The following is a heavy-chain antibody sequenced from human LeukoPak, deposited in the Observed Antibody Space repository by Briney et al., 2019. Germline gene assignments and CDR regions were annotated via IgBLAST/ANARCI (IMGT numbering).Heavy chain of an antibody. CDR3: ARGPLTAVWFGELRDYYYYMDV. D-gene: IGHD3-10*01. CDR1: GGSISSYY. J-gene: IGHJ6*03. CDR2: IYTSGST. V-gene: IGHV4-4*07. Sequence: SETLSLTCTVSGGSISSYYWSWIRQPAGKGLEWIGRIYTSGSTNYNPSLKSRVTMSVDTSKNQFSLKLSSVTAADTAVYYCARGPLTAVWFGELRDYYYYMDVWGKGTTVTISS.